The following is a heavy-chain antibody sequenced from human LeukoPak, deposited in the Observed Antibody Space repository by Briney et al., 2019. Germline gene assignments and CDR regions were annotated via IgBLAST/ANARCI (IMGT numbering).Heavy chain of an antibody. J-gene: IGHJ5*02. CDR3: ARHPIAVAVCWFDP. V-gene: IGHV4-39*01. CDR2: IYYSGST. Sequence: PSETLSPTRTVSGGSISSSSYYWGWIRQPPGKGLEWIGSIYYSGSTYYNPSLKSRVTISVDTSKNQFSLKLSSVTAADTAVYYCARHPIAVAVCWFDPWGQGTLVTVSS. D-gene: IGHD6-19*01. CDR1: GGSISSSSYY.